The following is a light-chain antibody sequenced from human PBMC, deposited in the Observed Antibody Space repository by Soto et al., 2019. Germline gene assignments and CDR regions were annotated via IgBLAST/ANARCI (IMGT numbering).Light chain of an antibody. Sequence: SVLPQPRSVSGSPGQSVTISCTGTSSDVGTYDFVSWYQQHPGKAPRLMIFDVSERPSGVPDRLSGSKSGNTASLTISGLQAEDEADYYCCLYAVTFYVFGTGTKVTVL. CDR2: DVS. J-gene: IGLJ1*01. CDR1: SSDVGTYDF. V-gene: IGLV2-11*01. CDR3: CLYAVTFYV.